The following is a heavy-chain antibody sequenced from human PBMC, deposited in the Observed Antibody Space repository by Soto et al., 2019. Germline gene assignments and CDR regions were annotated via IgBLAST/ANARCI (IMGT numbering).Heavy chain of an antibody. CDR1: GFTFSNDP. CDR3: AKCYLTYGSSTTCRHYPGDDY. Sequence: EVQLLESGGDLVQPGGSLRLSCAASGFTFSNDPMSWVRQAPGKGLEWVSGIGSSGAYTYYADYVKGRFTISRDNSKNTLYLQMNSLRAEDTAVYYCAKCYLTYGSSTTCRHYPGDDYWGQGTLVTVSS. V-gene: IGHV3-23*01. J-gene: IGHJ4*02. CDR2: IGSSGAYT. D-gene: IGHD2-2*01.